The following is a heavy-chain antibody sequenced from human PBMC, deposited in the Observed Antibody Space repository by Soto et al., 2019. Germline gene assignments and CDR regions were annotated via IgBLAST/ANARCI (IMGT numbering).Heavy chain of an antibody. J-gene: IGHJ6*03. D-gene: IGHD3-9*01. CDR1: GYTFTSYD. CDR2: MNPNSGNT. CDR3: ARVLGEHYDILTGYYGFGRGYYYYYYMDV. V-gene: IGHV1-8*01. Sequence: QVQLVQSGAEVKKPGASVKVSCKASGYTFTSYDINWVRQATGQGLEWMGWMNPNSGNTGYAQKFQGRVTMTRNTSISTAYMELSSLRSEDTAVYYCARVLGEHYDILTGYYGFGRGYYYYYYMDVWGKGTTVTVSS.